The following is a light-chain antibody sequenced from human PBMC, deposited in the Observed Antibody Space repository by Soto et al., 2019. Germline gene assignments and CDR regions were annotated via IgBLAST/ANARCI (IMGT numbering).Light chain of an antibody. J-gene: IGKJ2*02. V-gene: IGKV3-11*01. CDR2: DAS. CDR1: QSVTNY. CDR3: QQRSNWPPGGT. Sequence: EIVLTQSPATLALSPGERATLSCRASQSVTNYLAWYQQKPGQAPRLLIYDASNRATGIPARFSGSGSGTDFTPTISSLEPEDSAVYYCQQRSNWPPGGTFGQGTKLEIK.